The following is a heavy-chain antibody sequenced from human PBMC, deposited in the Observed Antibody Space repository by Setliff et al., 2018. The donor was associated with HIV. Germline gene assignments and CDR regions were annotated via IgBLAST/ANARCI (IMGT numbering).Heavy chain of an antibody. V-gene: IGHV1-3*01. CDR1: GGTFTGYA. CDR3: AIGSSNWPHRPNNYYFDY. D-gene: IGHD6-13*01. J-gene: IGHJ4*02. Sequence: ASVKVSCKASGGTFTGYAMHWVRQAPGQRLEWMGWINAGNGDTKSSQKFQGRVTITRDTSASTAYMELSSLRSEDTGVYYCAIGSSNWPHRPNNYYFDYWGQGTPVTVSS. CDR2: INAGNGDT.